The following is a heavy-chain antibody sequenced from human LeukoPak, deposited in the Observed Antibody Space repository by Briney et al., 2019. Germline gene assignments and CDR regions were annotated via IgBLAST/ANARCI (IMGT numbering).Heavy chain of an antibody. Sequence: SETLSLTCSVSGGSISNINYYWGWTRQPPGKGLEWIGSIYNSGSTYYNPSLKGRVTVSVDRTKNHVSLKMNSVTAADTAVYYCARHVASYDFDYWGQGILVTVSS. CDR1: GGSISNINYY. CDR2: IYNSGST. J-gene: IGHJ4*02. D-gene: IGHD2-21*01. CDR3: ARHVASYDFDY. V-gene: IGHV4-39*01.